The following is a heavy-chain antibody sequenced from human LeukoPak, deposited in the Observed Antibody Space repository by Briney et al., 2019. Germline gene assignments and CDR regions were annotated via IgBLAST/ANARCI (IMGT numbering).Heavy chain of an antibody. J-gene: IGHJ4*02. Sequence: TSETLSLTCAVSGYSISSGYYWGWIRQPPGKVLEWIGSIYHSGSTYYNPSLKSRVTISVDTSKNQFSLKLSSVTAADTAVYYCARQGRGDWGQGTLVTVSS. V-gene: IGHV4-38-2*01. CDR2: IYHSGST. D-gene: IGHD3-10*01. CDR3: ARQGRGD. CDR1: GYSISSGYY.